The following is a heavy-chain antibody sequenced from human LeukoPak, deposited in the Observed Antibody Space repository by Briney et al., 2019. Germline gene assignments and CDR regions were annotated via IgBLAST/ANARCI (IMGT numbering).Heavy chain of an antibody. CDR3: AKSERRAGLWFGELSTFDY. J-gene: IGHJ4*02. CDR1: GFTFSSYA. Sequence: GGSLRLSCAASGFTFSSYAMSWVRQAPGKGLEWVSAISGSGGSTYYADSVKGRFTISRDNSKNTLYLQMNSLRAEDTAVYYCAKSERRAGLWFGELSTFDYWGQGTLVTVSS. CDR2: ISGSGGST. V-gene: IGHV3-23*01. D-gene: IGHD3-10*01.